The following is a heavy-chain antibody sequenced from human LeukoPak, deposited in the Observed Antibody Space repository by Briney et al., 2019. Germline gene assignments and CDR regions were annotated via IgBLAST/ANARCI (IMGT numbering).Heavy chain of an antibody. CDR2: INPSGGST. V-gene: IGHV1-46*01. D-gene: IGHD1-1*01. CDR1: GYTFTSYY. Sequence: ASVKVSCKASGYTFTSYYMHWVRQAPGQGLEWMGIINPSGGSTSYAQKFQGRVTMTRDMSTSTVYMELSSLRSEDTAVYCCARDAPIVKTGTYYFDYWGQGTLVTVSS. CDR3: ARDAPIVKTGTYYFDY. J-gene: IGHJ4*02.